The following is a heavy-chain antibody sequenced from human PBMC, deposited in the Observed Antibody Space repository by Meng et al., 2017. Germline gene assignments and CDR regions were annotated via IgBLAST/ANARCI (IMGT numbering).Heavy chain of an antibody. CDR3: ARGGIAVAIDY. CDR2: ISADNGNT. V-gene: IGHV1-18*01. D-gene: IGHD6-19*01. CDR1: GYTFTSYG. J-gene: IGHJ4*02. Sequence: QVQLVQSGAEVTKPGASVKVSCNASGYTFTSYGSSWVRQAPGQGLEWMGWISADNGNTNYAQKLQGRVTMATDTSTSTVYMELRSLRADDTALYYCARGGIAVAIDYWGQGTLVTVSS.